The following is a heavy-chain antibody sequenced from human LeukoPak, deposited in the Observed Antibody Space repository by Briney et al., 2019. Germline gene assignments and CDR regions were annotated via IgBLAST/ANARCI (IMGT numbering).Heavy chain of an antibody. CDR3: ARDSSGYYLYYFDY. V-gene: IGHV3-66*01. CDR2: IYSGGST. Sequence: GGSLRLSCAASGFTVSSNYMSWVRQAPGKGLEWVSVIYSGGSTYYADSVKGRFTISRDNAKNSLYLQMNSLRAEDTAVYYCARDSSGYYLYYFDYWGQGTLVTVSS. D-gene: IGHD3-22*01. J-gene: IGHJ4*02. CDR1: GFTVSSNY.